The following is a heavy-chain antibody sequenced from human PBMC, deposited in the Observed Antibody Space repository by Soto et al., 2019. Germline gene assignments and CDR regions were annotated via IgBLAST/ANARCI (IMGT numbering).Heavy chain of an antibody. D-gene: IGHD7-27*01. J-gene: IGHJ3*01. V-gene: IGHV3-23*01. CDR1: GITFSSYA. Sequence: PGGSLRLSCAGSGITFSSYAMSWVRQVQGKGLECVSGISGSGRSTYYADSVKGRFTISRDNSKNTLYLKMNSLRAEDMAVYYCAKAERFWVPFHWGQGTMVTVSS. CDR2: ISGSGRST. CDR3: AKAERFWVPFH.